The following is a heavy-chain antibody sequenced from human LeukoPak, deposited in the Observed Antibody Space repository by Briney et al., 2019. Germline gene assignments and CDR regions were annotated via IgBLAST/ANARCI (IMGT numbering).Heavy chain of an antibody. CDR2: ISSSSSSYI. Sequence: GGSLRLSCAASGFTFSSYSMNWVRQAPGKGLEWVSSISSSSSSYIHYADSVKGRFTISRDNAKNSLYLQMNSLRAEDTAVYYCARDPFGVMGIDYWGQGTLVTVSS. CDR3: ARDPFGVMGIDY. J-gene: IGHJ4*02. CDR1: GFTFSSYS. D-gene: IGHD3-16*01. V-gene: IGHV3-21*01.